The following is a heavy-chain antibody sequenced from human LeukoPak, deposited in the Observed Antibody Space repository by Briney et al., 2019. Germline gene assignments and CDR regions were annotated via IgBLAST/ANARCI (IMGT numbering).Heavy chain of an antibody. CDR2: IKSDGIST. Sequence: PGGSLRLSCAASGLTFSSYWMHWVRQAPGQGLVWVSLIKSDGISTNYADSVKGRFTISRDNARNTLYLQMNSLRAEDTAVYYCARDKGYAVDYWGQGTLVTVSS. D-gene: IGHD5-12*01. CDR3: ARDKGYAVDY. J-gene: IGHJ4*02. CDR1: GLTFSSYW. V-gene: IGHV3-74*01.